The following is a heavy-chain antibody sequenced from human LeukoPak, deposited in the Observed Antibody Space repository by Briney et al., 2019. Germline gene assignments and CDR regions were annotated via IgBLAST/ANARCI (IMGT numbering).Heavy chain of an antibody. J-gene: IGHJ4*02. CDR3: ARPSYNSGSYFDY. CDR1: GGSIRSDF. V-gene: IGHV3-7*01. Sequence: QPSETLSLTCTVSGGSIRSDFWSWVRQAPGKGPEWVANIERFGSEMSYVDSVKGRFTISRDNAKNSLYLQMDSLRLEDTAVYYCARPSYNSGSYFDYWGQGILVTVS. D-gene: IGHD3-10*01. CDR2: IERFGSEM.